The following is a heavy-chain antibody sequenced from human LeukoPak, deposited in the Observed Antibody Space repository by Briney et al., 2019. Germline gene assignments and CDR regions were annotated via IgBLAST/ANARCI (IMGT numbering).Heavy chain of an antibody. CDR1: GFTFSSYS. J-gene: IGHJ4*02. CDR3: ARVGNGGDYAY. CDR2: ISSSSSYI. Sequence: GRSLRLSCAASGFTFSSYSMNWVRQAPGKGLEWVSSISSSSSYIYYADSVKGRFTISRDNAKNSLYLQMNSLRAEDTAVYYCARVGNGGDYAYWGQGTLVTVSS. D-gene: IGHD4-17*01. V-gene: IGHV3-21*01.